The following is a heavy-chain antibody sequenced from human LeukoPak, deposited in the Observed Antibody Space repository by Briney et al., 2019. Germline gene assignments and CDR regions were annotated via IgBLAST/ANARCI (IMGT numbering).Heavy chain of an antibody. Sequence: GGSLRLSCAASGFTFSSYGMHWVRQAPGKGLEWVAVISYDGSNKYYADSVKGRFTISRDNSKNTLYLQMNSLRAEDTAVCYCASEGIAAAADIWGQGTMVTVSS. J-gene: IGHJ3*02. V-gene: IGHV3-30*03. CDR2: ISYDGSNK. D-gene: IGHD6-13*01. CDR1: GFTFSSYG. CDR3: ASEGIAAAADI.